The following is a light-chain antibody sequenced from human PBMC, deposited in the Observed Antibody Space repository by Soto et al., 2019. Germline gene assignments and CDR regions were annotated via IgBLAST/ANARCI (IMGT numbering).Light chain of an antibody. J-gene: IGKJ1*01. CDR1: QSVSGW. CDR2: DAS. Sequence: DVQMTQSPSTLSASVGAIVTITCRASQSVSGWLAWYQQKPGEAPKLLIYDASALPRGVPSRFSGSGSGTKFTLTIASLQPDDFATYYGQQYETFSGTFGPGTKGDIK. CDR3: QQYETFSGT. V-gene: IGKV1-5*01.